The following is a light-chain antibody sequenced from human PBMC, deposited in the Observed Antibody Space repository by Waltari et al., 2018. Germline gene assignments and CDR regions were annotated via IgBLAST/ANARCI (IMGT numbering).Light chain of an antibody. CDR1: ALPKQY. CDR2: KDT. V-gene: IGLV3-25*03. J-gene: IGLJ3*02. CDR3: LSADSSGTSKV. Sequence: SYELTQPPSVSVSPGQTARLPCPGDALPKQYAFWYQQKPGQAPVLIIDKDTQRPSGIPERFSGSSSGTTVTMTISGGQAEDEADYYCLSADSSGTSKVFGGGTKLTVL.